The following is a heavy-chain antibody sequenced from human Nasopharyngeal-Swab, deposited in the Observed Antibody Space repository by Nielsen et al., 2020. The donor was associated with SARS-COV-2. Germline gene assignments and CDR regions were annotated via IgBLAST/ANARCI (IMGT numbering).Heavy chain of an antibody. V-gene: IGHV1-18*01. Sequence: ASVKVSCKASGYMFTSYGVSWVRQAPGQGLEWMGWISAYNGNTNYAQKLQGRVTMTTDTSTSTAYMELRSLRSDDTAVYYCARDESWAVAGGDAFDIWGQGTMVTVSS. D-gene: IGHD6-19*01. CDR1: GYMFTSYG. J-gene: IGHJ3*02. CDR3: ARDESWAVAGGDAFDI. CDR2: ISAYNGNT.